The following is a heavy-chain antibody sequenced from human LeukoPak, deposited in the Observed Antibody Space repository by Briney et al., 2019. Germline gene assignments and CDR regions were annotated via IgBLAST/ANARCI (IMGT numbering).Heavy chain of an antibody. V-gene: IGHV1-2*02. CDR2: INPNSGGT. CDR1: XXTLTXXS. Sequence: VSCXXXXXTLTXXSMHXVRQAPGQGLEWMGWINPNSGGTNYAQKFQGRVTMTRDTSISTAYMELSRLRSDDTAVYYCARESSLAGTFDYWGQGTLVTVSS. CDR3: ARESSLAGTFDY. D-gene: IGHD6-13*01. J-gene: IGHJ4*02.